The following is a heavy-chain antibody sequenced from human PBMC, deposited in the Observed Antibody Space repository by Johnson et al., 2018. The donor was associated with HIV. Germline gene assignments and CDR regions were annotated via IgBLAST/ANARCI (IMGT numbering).Heavy chain of an antibody. CDR3: ANDFWSGSGI. V-gene: IGHV3-30*02. CDR2: IRYDGSYK. CDR1: DFTFSSYG. Sequence: VQLVESGGGVVQPGGSLRLSCAASDFTFSSYGMHWVRQAPGKGLEWVAFIRYDGSYKYYADSVKGRFTISRDNSKSTLYLQMNSLRAEDTAVYYCANDFWSGSGIWGQGTMVTVSS. D-gene: IGHD3-3*01. J-gene: IGHJ3*02.